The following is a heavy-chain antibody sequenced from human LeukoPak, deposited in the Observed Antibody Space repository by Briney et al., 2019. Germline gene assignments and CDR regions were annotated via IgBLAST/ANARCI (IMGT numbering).Heavy chain of an antibody. J-gene: IGHJ3*02. V-gene: IGHV4-38-2*01. CDR3: ARLSYSRGAFDI. CDR1: GYSISSGYY. D-gene: IGHD6-13*01. CDR2: IYHSGST. Sequence: SETLSLTCAVSGYSISSGYYWGWIRQPPGKGLEWIGSIYHSGSTYYNPSLKSRVTISVDTSKNQFSLKLSSVTAADTAVYYCARLSYSRGAFDIWGQGTVVTVSS.